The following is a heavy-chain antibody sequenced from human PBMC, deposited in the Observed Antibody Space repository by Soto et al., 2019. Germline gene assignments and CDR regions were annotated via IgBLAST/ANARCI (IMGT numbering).Heavy chain of an antibody. V-gene: IGHV4-34*01. CDR2: INHSGST. Sequence: PSETLSLTCTVSGGSISSYYWSWIRQPPGKGLEWIGEINHSGSTNYNPSLKSRVTISVDTSKSQFSLKLSSVTAADTAIYYCARGVSNYDFWSGYSHYYYYMDVWGKGTTVTVSS. J-gene: IGHJ6*03. CDR1: GGSISSYY. D-gene: IGHD3-3*01. CDR3: ARGVSNYDFWSGYSHYYYYMDV.